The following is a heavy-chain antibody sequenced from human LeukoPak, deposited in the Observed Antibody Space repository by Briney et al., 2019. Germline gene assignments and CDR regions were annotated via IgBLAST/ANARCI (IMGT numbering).Heavy chain of an antibody. V-gene: IGHV4-39*01. J-gene: IGHJ6*02. Sequence: PSETLSLTCTVSGGSISSSSYYWGWIRQPPGKGLEWIGSIYYSGSTYYNPSLKSRVTISVDTSKNQFSLKLSSVTAADTAVYYCARRWYSSSWYLPYYYYGMDVSGQGTTVTVSS. CDR1: GGSISSSSYY. CDR2: IYYSGST. D-gene: IGHD6-13*01. CDR3: ARRWYSSSWYLPYYYYGMDV.